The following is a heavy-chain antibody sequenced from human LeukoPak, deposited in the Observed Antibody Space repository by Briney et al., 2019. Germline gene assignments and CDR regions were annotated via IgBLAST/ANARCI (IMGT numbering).Heavy chain of an antibody. CDR1: GYTFTSYY. CDR2: INPSGGST. Sequence: ASVKVSCKASGYTFTSYYMHWVRQAPGQGLEWMGIINPSGGSTSYAQKFQGRVTMTRDTSTSTVYMELSSLRSEDTAVYYCARESWIQLSSPENWFDPWGQGTLVTVSS. V-gene: IGHV1-46*01. CDR3: ARESWIQLSSPENWFDP. J-gene: IGHJ5*02. D-gene: IGHD5-18*01.